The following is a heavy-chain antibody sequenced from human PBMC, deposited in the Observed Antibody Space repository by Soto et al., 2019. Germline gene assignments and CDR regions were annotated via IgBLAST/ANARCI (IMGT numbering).Heavy chain of an antibody. V-gene: IGHV1-18*01. J-gene: IGHJ4*02. Sequence: QVHLVQSGAEVKKPGASVKVSCKGSGYAFTTYGITWVRQAPGQGLEWMGWISAHNGNTNYAQKLQGRVTVTRDTSTSTAYMELRSLRSDDTAVYYGARGRDADYWGQGALVTVSS. CDR1: GYAFTTYG. CDR3: ARGRDADY. CDR2: ISAHNGNT.